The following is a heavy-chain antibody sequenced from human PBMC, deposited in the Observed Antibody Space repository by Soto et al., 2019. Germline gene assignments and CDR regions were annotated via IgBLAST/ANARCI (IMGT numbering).Heavy chain of an antibody. CDR3: ARERPPYSSSSHWFDP. CDR1: RYTFTRYY. CDR2: INPSGGST. J-gene: IGHJ5*02. D-gene: IGHD6-6*01. V-gene: IGHV1-46*01. Sequence: ASVKVSCKASRYTFTRYYMHWVRQAPGQGLEWMGIINPSGGSTSYAQKFQGRVTMTRDTSTSTVYMELSSLRSEDTAVYYCARERPPYSSSSHWFDPWGQGTLVTVSS.